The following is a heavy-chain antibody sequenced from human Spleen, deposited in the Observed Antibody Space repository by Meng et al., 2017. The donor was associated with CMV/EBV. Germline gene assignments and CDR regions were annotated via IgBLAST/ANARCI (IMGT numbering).Heavy chain of an antibody. V-gene: IGHV3-23*03. CDR1: GFTFSSYA. CDR3: ARGRGDIPSGWSDS. CDR2: IYSGGSST. D-gene: IGHD3-10*01. Sequence: SGFTFSSYAMSWVRQAPGKGLEWVSVIYSGGSSTYYADSVKGRFTISRDNSKNTLYLQMNSLRAEDTAVYYCARGRGDIPSGWSDSWGQGTLVTVS. J-gene: IGHJ5*01.